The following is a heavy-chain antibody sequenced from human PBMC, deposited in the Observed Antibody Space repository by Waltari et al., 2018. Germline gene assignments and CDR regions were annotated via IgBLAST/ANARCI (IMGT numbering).Heavy chain of an antibody. Sequence: DVEVVQSGGGLVQPGGSRRPSGAAFGFHFGVNWMHWVRQVPGKGLVWVARINSDGSSRSYTDSVKGRFTISRDNSKNTVYLQMDALRVEDTAVYYCAKDVAMGKSGFALDYWGQGALVTVSS. D-gene: IGHD3-3*01. V-gene: IGHV3-74*01. CDR3: AKDVAMGKSGFALDY. CDR1: GFHFGVNW. CDR2: INSDGSSR. J-gene: IGHJ4*02.